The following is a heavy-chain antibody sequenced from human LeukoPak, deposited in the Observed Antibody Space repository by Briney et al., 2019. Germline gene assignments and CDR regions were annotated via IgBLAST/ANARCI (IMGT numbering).Heavy chain of an antibody. V-gene: IGHV4-4*07. Sequence: KPSETLSLTCTVSGGSISSYYWSWLRQPAGKGLEWFGRIYTSGSTNYNPSLKSRVTMSVDTSKNQFSLKLSSVTAADTAVYYCARDFSSSSAVYYYYYMDVWGKGTTVTVSS. CDR2: IYTSGST. CDR3: ARDFSSSSAVYYYYYMDV. D-gene: IGHD6-6*01. CDR1: GGSISSYY. J-gene: IGHJ6*03.